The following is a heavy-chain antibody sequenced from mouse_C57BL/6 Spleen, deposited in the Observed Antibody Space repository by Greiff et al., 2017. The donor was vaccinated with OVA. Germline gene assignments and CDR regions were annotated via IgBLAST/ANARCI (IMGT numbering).Heavy chain of an antibody. CDR1: GYSITSGYY. D-gene: IGHD1-2*01. CDR2: ISYDGSN. Sequence: VQLKESGPGLVKPSQSLSLTCSVTGYSITSGYYWNWIRQFPGNKLEWMGYISYDGSNNYNPSLKNRISITRDTSKNQFFLKLNSVTTEDTATYYCARDRRPYYFDYWGQGTTLTVSS. V-gene: IGHV3-6*01. CDR3: ARDRRPYYFDY. J-gene: IGHJ2*01.